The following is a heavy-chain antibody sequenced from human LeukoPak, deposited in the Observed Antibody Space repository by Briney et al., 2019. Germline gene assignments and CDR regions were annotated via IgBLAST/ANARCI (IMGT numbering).Heavy chain of an antibody. Sequence: GGSLRLSCAASGFTFSDYYMSWIRQAPGKGLEWVSYISSSGSTIYYADSVKGRFTISRDNAKNSLYLQMNSLRAEDTAVYYCARGIAALILDYYYYYMDVWGKGTTVTVSS. J-gene: IGHJ6*03. CDR1: GFTFSDYY. CDR2: ISSSGSTI. V-gene: IGHV3-11*04. CDR3: ARGIAALILDYYYYYMDV. D-gene: IGHD6-6*01.